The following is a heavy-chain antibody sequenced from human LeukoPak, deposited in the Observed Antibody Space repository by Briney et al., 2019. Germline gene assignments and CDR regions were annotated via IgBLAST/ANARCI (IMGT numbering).Heavy chain of an antibody. CDR3: ARVGGNGLGRAFDI. CDR2: ISYDGSNK. Sequence: PGGSLRLSCAASGFTFSSYAMHWVRQAPGKGLEWVAVISYDGSNKYYADSVKGRFTISRGNSKNTLYLQMNSLRAEDAAVYYCARVGGNGLGRAFDIWGQGTMVTVSS. D-gene: IGHD4-23*01. V-gene: IGHV3-30-3*01. J-gene: IGHJ3*02. CDR1: GFTFSSYA.